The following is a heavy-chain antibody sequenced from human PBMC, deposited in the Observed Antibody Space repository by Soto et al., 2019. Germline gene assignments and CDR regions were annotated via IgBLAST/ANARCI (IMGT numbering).Heavy chain of an antibody. Sequence: ASVKVSCKASGYTFTSYDINWVRQATGQGLEWMGWMISSSGNTVYAQKFQGRVTMTRNTSISTAYMELSSLTSEDTAVYYSARGSSGWYDPWGQGTLVTVSS. CDR3: ARGSSGWYDP. J-gene: IGHJ5*02. V-gene: IGHV1-8*01. CDR1: GYTFTSYD. D-gene: IGHD6-19*01. CDR2: MISSSGNT.